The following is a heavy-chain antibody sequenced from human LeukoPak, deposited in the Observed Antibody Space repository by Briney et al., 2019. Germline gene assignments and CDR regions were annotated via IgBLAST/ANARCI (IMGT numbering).Heavy chain of an antibody. CDR1: GDPISSHSDY. CDR2: SYHSGST. Sequence: SETLSLTCTVSGDPISSHSDYKWTWLRQPPGKGLEWIGYSYHSGSTNYNPSLKSRVTISVDTSKNQFSLKLTSVTAADTAVYYCAREYSGFDYWGQGTLVTVSS. J-gene: IGHJ4*02. D-gene: IGHD5-12*01. CDR3: AREYSGFDY. V-gene: IGHV4-61*08.